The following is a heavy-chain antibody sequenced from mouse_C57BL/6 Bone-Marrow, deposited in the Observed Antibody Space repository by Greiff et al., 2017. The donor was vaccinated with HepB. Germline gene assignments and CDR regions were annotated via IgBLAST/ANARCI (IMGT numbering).Heavy chain of an antibody. J-gene: IGHJ4*01. CDR2: IYPRSGNT. Sequence: QVQLQQSGAELARPGASVKLSCKASGYTFTSYGISWVKQRTGQGLEWIGEIYPRSGNTYYNEQFKGKATLTADKSSSTAYMELRSLTSEDSAVYFCARGQLRRRYIDYWGQGTSVTVSS. CDR1: GYTFTSYG. CDR3: ARGQLRRRYIDY. D-gene: IGHD2-4*01. V-gene: IGHV1-81*01.